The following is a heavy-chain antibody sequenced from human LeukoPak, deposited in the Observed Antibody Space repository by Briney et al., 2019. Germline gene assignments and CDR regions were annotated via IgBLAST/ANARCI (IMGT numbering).Heavy chain of an antibody. CDR2: INHSGST. CDR3: ARVGYCSSTSCYRSGPFDI. CDR1: GGSFSGYY. D-gene: IGHD2-2*01. Sequence: SETLSLTCAVYGGSFSGYYWSWIRQPPGKGLEWIGEINHSGSTNYNPSLKSRVTISVDTSKNQFSLKLSSVTAADTAVYYCARVGYCSSTSCYRSGPFDIWGQGTMVTVSS. J-gene: IGHJ3*02. V-gene: IGHV4-34*01.